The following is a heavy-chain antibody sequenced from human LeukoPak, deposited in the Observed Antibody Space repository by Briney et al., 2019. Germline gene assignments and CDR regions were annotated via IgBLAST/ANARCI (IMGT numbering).Heavy chain of an antibody. J-gene: IGHJ6*02. CDR1: GGSISSYY. CDR2: IYTSGST. Sequence: SETLSLTCTVSGGSISSYYWSWIRQPAGKGLEWIGRIYTSGSTNYNPSLKSRVTMSVDTSKNQFSLKLSSVTAADTAVYYCARGTVYSGYDGYYYYGMDVWGRGTTVTVSS. CDR3: ARGTVYSGYDGYYYYGMDV. V-gene: IGHV4-4*07. D-gene: IGHD5-12*01.